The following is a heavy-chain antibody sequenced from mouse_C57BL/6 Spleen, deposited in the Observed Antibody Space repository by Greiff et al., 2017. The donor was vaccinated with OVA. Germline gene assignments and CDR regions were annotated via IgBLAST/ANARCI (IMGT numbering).Heavy chain of an antibody. CDR3: AVNLCPTQCSTRALDY. CDR1: GFTFSSYA. D-gene: IGHD6-2*01. V-gene: IGHV5-4*03. CDR2: ISDGGSYT. Sequence: VRWVEFGARLLKPGVFLKVSCEASGFTFSSYAMSWVRQTPEKRLEWVATISDGGSYTYYPDNVKGRVNISRDNAKNNLYLQMSHLQSEDTAMYYCAVNLCPTQCSTRALDYWRQGSAIPLSS. J-gene: IGHJ4*01.